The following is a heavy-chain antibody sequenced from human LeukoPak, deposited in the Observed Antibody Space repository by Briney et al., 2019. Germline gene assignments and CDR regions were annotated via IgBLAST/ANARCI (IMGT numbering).Heavy chain of an antibody. J-gene: IGHJ3*02. CDR2: INPNSGGT. CDR3: ARGFRQRWLPENAFDI. V-gene: IGHV1-2*02. Sequence: GASVKVSCKASGYTFTGYYMHWVRQAPGQGLEWMGWINPNSGGTNYAQKFQGRVTMTRDTSISTAYMELSRLRSDDTAVYYCARGFRQRWLPENAFDIWGQGTMVTVSS. D-gene: IGHD5-24*01. CDR1: GYTFTGYY.